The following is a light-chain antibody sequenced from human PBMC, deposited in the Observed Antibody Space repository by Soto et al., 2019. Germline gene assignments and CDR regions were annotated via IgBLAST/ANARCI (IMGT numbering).Light chain of an antibody. V-gene: IGKV3-20*01. CDR1: QSVTSAY. J-gene: IGKJ1*01. CDR2: GAS. Sequence: EIVLTQSPGTLSMSPGERATLSCRASQSVTSAYLAWYQHKAGQAPRLLIYGASYRATGIPVRFSGSGSGTDFPLTISSLEPEDFAVYYCQQYGSSPWTFGQGTKVEIK. CDR3: QQYGSSPWT.